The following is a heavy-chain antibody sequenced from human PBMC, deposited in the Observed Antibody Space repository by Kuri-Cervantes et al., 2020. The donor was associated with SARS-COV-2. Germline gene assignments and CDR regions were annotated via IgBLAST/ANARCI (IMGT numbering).Heavy chain of an antibody. CDR3: ARDSPNAMTVASALDI. J-gene: IGHJ3*02. CDR2: TWYDENK. CDR1: GLTLSTYV. Sequence: GESLKISCAAFGLTLSTYVIHWVRQPPGKGLEWVAVTWYDENKYYGDSVKGRFTISRDNSKNTVYLQMNSLTADDTAVYYCARDSPNAMTVASALDIWGQGTMVTVSS. D-gene: IGHD5-12*01. V-gene: IGHV3-33*01.